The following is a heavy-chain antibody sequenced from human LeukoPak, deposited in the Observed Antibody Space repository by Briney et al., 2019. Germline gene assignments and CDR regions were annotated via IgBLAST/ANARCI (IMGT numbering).Heavy chain of an antibody. Sequence: TSETLSLTCAVYGGSFSGYYWSWIRQPPGKGLEWIEEINHSGSTNYNPSLKSRVTISVDTSKNQFSLKLSSVTAADTAVYYCARGPTESYNPDYWGQGTLVTVSS. J-gene: IGHJ4*02. CDR3: ARGPTESYNPDY. CDR1: GGSFSGYY. CDR2: INHSGST. D-gene: IGHD1-26*01. V-gene: IGHV4-34*01.